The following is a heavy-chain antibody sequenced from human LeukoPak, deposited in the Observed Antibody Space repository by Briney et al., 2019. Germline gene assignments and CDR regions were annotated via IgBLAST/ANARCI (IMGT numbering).Heavy chain of an antibody. CDR3: ARGPPYSSSWYYFDY. Sequence: GGSLRLSCAASGFTVSSNYMSWVRQAPGKGLEWVSVIYSGGNTYYADSVKGRFTISRDNSKNTLYLQMNSLRAEDTAVYYCARGPPYSSSWYYFDYWGQGTLVTVSS. CDR1: GFTVSSNY. V-gene: IGHV3-53*01. J-gene: IGHJ4*02. CDR2: IYSGGNT. D-gene: IGHD6-13*01.